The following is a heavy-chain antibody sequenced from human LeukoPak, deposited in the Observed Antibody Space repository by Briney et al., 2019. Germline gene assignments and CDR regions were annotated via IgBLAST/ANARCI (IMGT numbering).Heavy chain of an antibody. J-gene: IGHJ2*01. V-gene: IGHV3-21*01. Sequence: GGSLRLSCAASGFTFSSYAMNWVRQAPGKGLEWVSSITRGSGYLHYADSLKGRFIISRDNAKNSLYLQLHSLRAEDTAVYYCAKGSGFYTIYWYFDLWGRGTLVTVSS. CDR3: AKGSGFYTIYWYFDL. CDR2: ITRGSGYL. CDR1: GFTFSSYA. D-gene: IGHD3-10*01.